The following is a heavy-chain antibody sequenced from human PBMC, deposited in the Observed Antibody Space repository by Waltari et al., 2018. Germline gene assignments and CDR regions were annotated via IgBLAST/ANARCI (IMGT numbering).Heavy chain of an antibody. D-gene: IGHD3-10*01. Sequence: QVQLVESGGGVVQPGGSLRLSCAASGFTFSSYGMHWVRQAPGKGLEWVAFIRYDGSNKYYADSVKGRFTISRDNSKNTLYLQMNSLRAEDTAVYYCAKGPMVRGVIMPFDYWGQRTLVTVSS. CDR3: AKGPMVRGVIMPFDY. J-gene: IGHJ4*02. V-gene: IGHV3-30*02. CDR2: IRYDGSNK. CDR1: GFTFSSYG.